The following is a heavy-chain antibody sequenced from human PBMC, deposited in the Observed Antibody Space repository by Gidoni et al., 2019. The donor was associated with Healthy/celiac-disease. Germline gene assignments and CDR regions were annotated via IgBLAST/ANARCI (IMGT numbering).Heavy chain of an antibody. CDR2: SNHSGST. V-gene: IGHV4-34*01. CDR3: AREPYDGYNFLYWYFDL. D-gene: IGHD5-12*01. CDR1: GGSFSGYY. J-gene: IGHJ2*01. Sequence: QVQLQQWGAGLLKPSETLYLTCAVYGGSFSGYYWSWIRQPPGKGLEWSGESNHSGSTNYNPSLKSLVTISVDTSKNQFSLKLSSVTAADTAVYYCAREPYDGYNFLYWYFDLWGRGTLVTVSS.